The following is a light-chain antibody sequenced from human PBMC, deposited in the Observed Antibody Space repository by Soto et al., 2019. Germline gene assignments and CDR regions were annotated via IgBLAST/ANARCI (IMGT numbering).Light chain of an antibody. V-gene: IGKV3-20*01. CDR3: QQFGDSPFVT. CDR1: QSVSSSY. Sequence: EIVLTQSPGTLSLSPGERATLSCRASQSVSSSYLAWYQQKPGQAPRLLIYDASSRATGIPDRFSGSGSGTDFTLTISSLEPEDFAVYYCQQFGDSPFVTFGPGTKVDIK. J-gene: IGKJ3*01. CDR2: DAS.